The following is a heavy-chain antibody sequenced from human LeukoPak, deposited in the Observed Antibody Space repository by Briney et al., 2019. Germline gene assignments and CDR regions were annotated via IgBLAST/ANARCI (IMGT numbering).Heavy chain of an antibody. V-gene: IGHV1-2*02. Sequence: GASVKVSCKASGYTFTGYYMHWVRPAPGQGLEWMGWINPNSGGTNYAQKFQGTVTLTTDTSISTAYMELSRLRSDDTAVYYCARDRNVLLWFGESSLLDYWGQGTLVTVSS. CDR1: GYTFTGYY. D-gene: IGHD3-10*01. CDR2: INPNSGGT. J-gene: IGHJ4*02. CDR3: ARDRNVLLWFGESSLLDY.